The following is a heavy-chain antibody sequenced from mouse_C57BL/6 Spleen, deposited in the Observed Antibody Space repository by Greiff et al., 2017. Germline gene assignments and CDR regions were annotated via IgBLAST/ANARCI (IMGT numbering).Heavy chain of an antibody. D-gene: IGHD1-1*01. Sequence: VQLQQSGPELVKPGASVKISCKASGYSFTGYYMNWVKQSPEKSLEWIGEINPSTGGTTYNQKFKAKATLTVDESSSTAYMQLKSLTSEDSAVYYCARSPYGSTLDYWGQGTTLTVSS. CDR3: ARSPYGSTLDY. CDR2: INPSTGGT. J-gene: IGHJ2*01. V-gene: IGHV1-42*01. CDR1: GYSFTGYY.